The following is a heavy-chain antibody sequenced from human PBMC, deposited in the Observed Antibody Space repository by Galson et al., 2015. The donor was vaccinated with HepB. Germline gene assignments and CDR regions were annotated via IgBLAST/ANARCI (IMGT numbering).Heavy chain of an antibody. CDR3: AREGVYGDYVGFAQFFGMDV. V-gene: IGHV1-18*01. CDR2: ISVRNGDT. Sequence: SVKVSCKASGYRFNTYGISWVRQAPGQGLEWMGWISVRNGDTKFAQNLEDRITMTTDSSTNTAYMELRRLTSDDTAIYYCAREGVYGDYVGFAQFFGMDVWGQGTTVIVSS. D-gene: IGHD2-21*02. CDR1: GYRFNTYG. J-gene: IGHJ6*02.